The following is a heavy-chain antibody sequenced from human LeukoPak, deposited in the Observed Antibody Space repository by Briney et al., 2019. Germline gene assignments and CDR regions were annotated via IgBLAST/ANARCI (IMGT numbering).Heavy chain of an antibody. D-gene: IGHD3-22*01. CDR1: GGSISSSSYY. CDR2: IYYSGST. Sequence: SETLSLTCTVSGGSISSSSYYWGWIRQPPGKGLEWIGSIYYSGSTYYNPSLKSRVTISVDTSKNQLSLKLSSVTAADTAVYYCTASDSSGYRPFDYWGQGTLVTVSS. J-gene: IGHJ4*02. CDR3: TASDSSGYRPFDY. V-gene: IGHV4-39*01.